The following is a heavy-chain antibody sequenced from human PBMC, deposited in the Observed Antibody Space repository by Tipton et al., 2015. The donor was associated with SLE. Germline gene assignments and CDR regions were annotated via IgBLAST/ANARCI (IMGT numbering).Heavy chain of an antibody. CDR2: ISYDGSNK. V-gene: IGHV3-30-3*01. J-gene: IGHJ6*03. CDR3: AKGEGRYYYYYYMDV. CDR1: GFTFSSYA. Sequence: QLVQSGGGVVQPGRSLRLSCAASGFTFSSYAMHWVRQAPGKGLEWVAVISYDGSNKYYADSVKGRFTISRDNSKNTLYLQMNSLRAADTAVYYCAKGEGRYYYYYYMDVWGKGTTVTVSS.